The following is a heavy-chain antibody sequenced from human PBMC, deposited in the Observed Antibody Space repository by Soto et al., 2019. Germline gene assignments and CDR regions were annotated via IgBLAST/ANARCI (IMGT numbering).Heavy chain of an antibody. CDR2: IKNDGSEQ. Sequence: PGESLRLSCAASGFTFSTYYMTWVRQAPGKGLEWVASIKNDGSEQYYVDSVKGRFTISRDNAKNSLYLQMNSLRAGDTALYYCSRENWFQDYWGQGTRVTVS. D-gene: IGHD3-10*01. CDR3: SRENWFQDY. CDR1: GFTFSTYY. J-gene: IGHJ4*02. V-gene: IGHV3-7*03.